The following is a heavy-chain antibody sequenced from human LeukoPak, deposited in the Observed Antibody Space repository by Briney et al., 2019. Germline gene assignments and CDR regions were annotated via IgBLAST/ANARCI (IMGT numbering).Heavy chain of an antibody. J-gene: IGHJ4*02. CDR3: ARYSAPVTSIDY. CDR1: GGSISSSNW. CDR2: IYHSGST. V-gene: IGHV4-4*02. D-gene: IGHD2-21*02. Sequence: PSETLSLTCAVSGGSISSSNWWSWVRQPPGQGLEWIGEIYHSGSTNYNPSLKSRVTISVDKSKNQFSLMLSSVTAADTAVYYCARYSAPVTSIDYWGQGTLVTVSS.